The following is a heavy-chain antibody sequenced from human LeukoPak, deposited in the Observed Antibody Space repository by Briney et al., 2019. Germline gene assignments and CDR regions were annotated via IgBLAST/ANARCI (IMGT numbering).Heavy chain of an antibody. D-gene: IGHD3-3*01. Sequence: GGSLRLSCAASGITFSRYSMNWVRQAPGKGLEWVSCISSSGSSIYYADSVKGRFTIARDNAKNSLYLQMNSLRVDDTAVYYCARDGVGFDAWGQGTLVTVSS. J-gene: IGHJ5*02. CDR1: GITFSRYS. CDR2: ISSSGSSI. V-gene: IGHV3-21*01. CDR3: ARDGVGFDA.